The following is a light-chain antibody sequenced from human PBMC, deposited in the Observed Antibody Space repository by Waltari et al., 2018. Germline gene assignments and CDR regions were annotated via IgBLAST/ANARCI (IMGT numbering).Light chain of an antibody. CDR2: ATS. J-gene: IGKJ4*01. CDR3: QQSYRTPPLT. CDR1: QSISGY. V-gene: IGKV1-39*01. Sequence: DIQMTQSPSSLSASVGDRVTIPCRASQSISGYINWYQQKPGQAPNVLIYATSSLQSGVPSRFSGSGSGTDFTLTITSLQPEDFATYYCQQSYRTPPLTFGGGTKVEIK.